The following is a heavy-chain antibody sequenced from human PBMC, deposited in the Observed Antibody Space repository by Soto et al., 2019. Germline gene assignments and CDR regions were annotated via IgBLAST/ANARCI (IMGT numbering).Heavy chain of an antibody. CDR2: INHSGST. CDR3: ARDKITGLFDY. J-gene: IGHJ4*02. Sequence: NPSETLSLTCAVHGGSFSGYYWDWIRQPPGTGLEWIGEINHSGSTSYNPSLKSRVTISVDTSKNQFSLKLTSVTAADTAVYYCARDKITGLFDYWGQGTLVTVSS. V-gene: IGHV4-34*01. CDR1: GGSFSGYY. D-gene: IGHD2-8*02.